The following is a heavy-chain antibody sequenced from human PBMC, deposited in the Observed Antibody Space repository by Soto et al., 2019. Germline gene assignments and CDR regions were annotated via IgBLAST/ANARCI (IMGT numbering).Heavy chain of an antibody. CDR3: ARDRLMAKAVTARQYFGLDV. V-gene: IGHV4-31*03. CDR2: IYYSGNT. CDR1: GCSIRSGGYY. D-gene: IGHD2-8*01. Sequence: TLCLTCTVSGCSIRSGGYYWSWVRQTPRKGLEWIGNIYYSGNTYYNPSLKSRLTISVDTSKNQFSLNLSAVTAADTAVYYCARDRLMAKAVTARQYFGLDVWGQGTTVT. J-gene: IGHJ6*02.